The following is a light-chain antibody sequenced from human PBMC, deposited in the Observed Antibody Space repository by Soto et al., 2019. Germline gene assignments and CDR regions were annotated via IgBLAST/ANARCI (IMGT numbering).Light chain of an antibody. V-gene: IGKV4-1*01. CDR1: QSVLYSSNNKNY. CDR2: WAS. Sequence: DIVMTQSPDSLAVSLGERATINCKSSQSVLYSSNNKNYLAWYQQKPGQPPKLLIYWASTPESGVPDRFSGSGSGTDFTLTISSLQAEDVAVYYCQQYYSTHTFGQGTKLEIK. J-gene: IGKJ2*01. CDR3: QQYYSTHT.